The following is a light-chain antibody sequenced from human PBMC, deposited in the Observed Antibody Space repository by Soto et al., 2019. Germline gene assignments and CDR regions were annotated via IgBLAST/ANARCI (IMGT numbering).Light chain of an antibody. J-gene: IGLJ1*01. CDR1: SSNIGAGYD. Sequence: GQRVTISCTGSSSNIGAGYDVHWYQQLPGTAPTLLISGNNNRPSGVPDRLSGSKSGTSASLAITGLRAEDEADYFCQSYDSSLSGYVFGTGTKVTVL. CDR3: QSYDSSLSGYV. CDR2: GNN. V-gene: IGLV1-40*01.